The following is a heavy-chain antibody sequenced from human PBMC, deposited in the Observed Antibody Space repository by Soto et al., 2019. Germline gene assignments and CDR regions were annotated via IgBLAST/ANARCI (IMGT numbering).Heavy chain of an antibody. CDR2: FDPEQGKI. D-gene: IGHD3-10*01. CDR1: GYTLTELS. CDR3: ATTYLVEAFDI. V-gene: IGHV1-24*01. Sequence: QVQLVQSGAEVKKPGASVEVSCKVSGYTLTELSIHWVRQAPGKGLEWMGGFDPEQGKIIYAQKFLGRVSMTEDTSTDTAYMELSSLRSVDTALYYCATTYLVEAFDIWGQGTMVSVSS. J-gene: IGHJ3*02.